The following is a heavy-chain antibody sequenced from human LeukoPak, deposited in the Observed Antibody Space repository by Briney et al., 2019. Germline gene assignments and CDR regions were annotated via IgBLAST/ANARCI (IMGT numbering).Heavy chain of an antibody. V-gene: IGHV3-23*01. CDR1: GFTFSSDG. J-gene: IGHJ4*02. CDR3: ARRAGAYSHPYDY. D-gene: IGHD4/OR15-4a*01. Sequence: GGSLRLSCAASGFTFSSDGMAWVRQAPGKGLEWVSGISGSGGSTYYADSVKGRFTISRDNSKNTLYLQMNSLRAEDTAVYYCARRAGAYSHPYDYWGQGTLVTVSS. CDR2: ISGSGGST.